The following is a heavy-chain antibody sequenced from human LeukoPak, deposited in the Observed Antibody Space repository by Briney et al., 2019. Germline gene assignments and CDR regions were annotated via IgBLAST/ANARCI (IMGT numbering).Heavy chain of an antibody. D-gene: IGHD2-15*01. CDR2: IPYDGSNK. V-gene: IGHV3-30*04. CDR3: AREFSFGGSPRRNWFDP. J-gene: IGHJ5*02. Sequence: PGRSLRLSCAASGFTYSSYAMHWVRQAPGKGLEWVAVIPYDGSNKYYADSVKGRFTISRDNSKNTLYLQMNSLRAEDTAVYYCAREFSFGGSPRRNWFDPWGQGTLVTVSS. CDR1: GFTYSSYA.